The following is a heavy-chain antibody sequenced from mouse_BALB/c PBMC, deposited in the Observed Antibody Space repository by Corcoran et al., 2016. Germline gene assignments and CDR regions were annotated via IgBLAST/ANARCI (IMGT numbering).Heavy chain of an antibody. CDR2: TNPNNGGT. CDR3: AREGYGNFFDY. D-gene: IGHD2-10*02. V-gene: IGHV1-18*01. CDR1: GYTFTDYN. J-gene: IGHJ2*01. Sequence: EVLLQQSGPELVKPGASVKIPCKASGYTFTDYNMDWVKQSHGKSLEWIGDTNPNNGGTIYNQKFKGKATLTVDKSSSTAYMELRSLTSEDTAVYYCAREGYGNFFDYWGQGTTLTVSS.